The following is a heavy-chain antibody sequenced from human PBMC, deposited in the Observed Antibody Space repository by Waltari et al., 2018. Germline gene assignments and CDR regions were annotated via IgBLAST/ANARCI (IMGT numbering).Heavy chain of an antibody. V-gene: IGHV1-2*06. D-gene: IGHD3-3*01. CDR3: ARNQFGVVPIGFDP. CDR1: GYTFTGYY. Sequence: QVQLVQSGAEVKKPGASVKVSCKASGYTFTGYYMHWVRQAPGQGLEWMGRINPNSCGTNYAQKCQGRVTMTRDTSISTAYMELSRLRSDDTAVYYCARNQFGVVPIGFDPWGQGTLVTVSS. CDR2: INPNSCGT. J-gene: IGHJ5*02.